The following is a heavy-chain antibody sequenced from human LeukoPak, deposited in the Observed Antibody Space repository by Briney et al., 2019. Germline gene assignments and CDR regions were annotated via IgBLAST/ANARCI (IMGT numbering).Heavy chain of an antibody. D-gene: IGHD2/OR15-2a*01. V-gene: IGHV3-23*01. CDR1: GFTFSGYA. CDR2: ISGTGGST. CDR3: ATLYAGSTDY. Sequence: GGSLRLSCAASGFTFSGYAMNWVRQTPGKGLEWVAAISGTGGSTYYADSVKGRFTISRDNSKNTLYLQMNSLRAEDTAVYYCATLYAGSTDYWGRGTLVTVSS. J-gene: IGHJ4*02.